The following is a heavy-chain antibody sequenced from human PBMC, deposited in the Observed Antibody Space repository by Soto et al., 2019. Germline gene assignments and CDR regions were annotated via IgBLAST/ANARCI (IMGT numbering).Heavy chain of an antibody. V-gene: IGHV1-8*01. D-gene: IGHD3-3*01. J-gene: IGHJ3*02. CDR3: ARGRITIFGVVIIELGVFDI. CDR1: GYTFTSYD. CDR2: MNPNSGNT. Sequence: ASVKVSCKASGYTFTSYDINWVRQATGQGLEWMGWMNPNSGNTGYAQKFQGRVTMTRNTSISTAYMELSSLRSEDTAVYYCARGRITIFGVVIIELGVFDIWAQGTMVTVSS.